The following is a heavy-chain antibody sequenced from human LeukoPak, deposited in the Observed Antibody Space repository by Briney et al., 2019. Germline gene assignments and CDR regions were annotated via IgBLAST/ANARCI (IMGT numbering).Heavy chain of an antibody. CDR2: IYYSGST. Sequence: SETLSLTCTVSGGSISSSSYYWGWIRQLPGKGLEWIGSIYYSGSTYYNPSLKSRVTISVDTSKNQFSLKLSSVTAADTAVYYCARILAVAGIYYYYYMDVWGKGTTVTISS. J-gene: IGHJ6*03. CDR1: GGSISSSSYY. CDR3: ARILAVAGIYYYYYMDV. D-gene: IGHD6-19*01. V-gene: IGHV4-39*01.